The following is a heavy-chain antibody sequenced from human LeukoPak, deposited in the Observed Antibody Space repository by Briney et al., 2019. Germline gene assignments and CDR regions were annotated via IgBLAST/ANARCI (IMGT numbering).Heavy chain of an antibody. CDR2: IYYSGST. V-gene: IGHV4-59*11. D-gene: IGHD5-18*01. J-gene: IGHJ5*02. Sequence: SETLSLTCTVSGGSISSHYWSWIRQPPGKGLEWIGYIYYSGSTNYNPSLKSRVTISVDTSKNQFSLKLSSVTAADTAVYYCARRVAELWPDPHNWFDRWGQGTLVTVSS. CDR1: GGSISSHY. CDR3: ARRVAELWPDPHNWFDR.